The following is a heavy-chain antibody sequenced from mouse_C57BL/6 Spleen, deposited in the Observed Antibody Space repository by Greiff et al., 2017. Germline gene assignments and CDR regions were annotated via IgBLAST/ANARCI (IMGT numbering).Heavy chain of an antibody. V-gene: IGHV1-52*01. CDR3: ASTMVKYFDV. CDR2: IDPSDSET. D-gene: IGHD2-2*01. Sequence: QVQLQQPGAELVRPGSSVKLSCKASGYTFTSYWMHWVKQRPIQGLEWIGNIDPSDSETHYNQKFKDKAKLTVDKSSSTAYMQLSSLTSEDSAVYYCASTMVKYFDVWGTGTTVTVSS. J-gene: IGHJ1*03. CDR1: GYTFTSYW.